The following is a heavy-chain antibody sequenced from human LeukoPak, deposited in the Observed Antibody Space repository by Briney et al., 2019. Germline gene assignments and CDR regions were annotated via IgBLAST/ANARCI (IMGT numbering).Heavy chain of an antibody. CDR2: FTPAGRTR. Sequence: GGSLRFCCKGSGFNCNYYEREWVRQAPGKVLGWGSYFTPAGRTRYYAAFVRGRFTISRDNGRNSLYLQMDSLRAEDTAIYYCARHVRSGYDSSHFDYWGQGTLVTVSA. J-gene: IGHJ4*02. V-gene: IGHV3-48*03. CDR3: ARHVRSGYDSSHFDY. CDR1: GFNCNYYE. D-gene: IGHD5-12*01.